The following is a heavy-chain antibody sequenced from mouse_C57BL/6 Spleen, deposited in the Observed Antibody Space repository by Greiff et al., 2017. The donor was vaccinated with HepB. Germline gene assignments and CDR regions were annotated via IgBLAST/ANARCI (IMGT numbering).Heavy chain of an antibody. Sequence: VQLQQSGPELVKPGASVKISCKASGYAFSSSWMNWVKQRPGKGLEWIGRIYPGDGDTNYNGKFKGKATLTADKSSSTAYMQLSSLTSEDSAVYFCAREDYDVPYYFDYWGQGTTLTVSS. CDR1: GYAFSSSW. V-gene: IGHV1-82*01. J-gene: IGHJ2*01. D-gene: IGHD2-4*01. CDR2: IYPGDGDT. CDR3: AREDYDVPYYFDY.